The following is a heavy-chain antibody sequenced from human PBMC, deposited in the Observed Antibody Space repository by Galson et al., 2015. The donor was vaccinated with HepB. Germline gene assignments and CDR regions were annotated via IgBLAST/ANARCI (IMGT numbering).Heavy chain of an antibody. J-gene: IGHJ5*01. D-gene: IGHD5-24*01. CDR2: SRNKLHSYST. CDR3: VRGYNGFDS. CDR1: GFTFSDHY. Sequence: SLRLSCAVSGFTFSDHYMGWVRQAPGKGLEWVGRSRNKLHSYSTEYGTSVKGRFTISRDFSKNSLLLQMNSLKTEDTAVYYCVRGYNGFDSWGQGTLVTVTS. V-gene: IGHV3-72*01.